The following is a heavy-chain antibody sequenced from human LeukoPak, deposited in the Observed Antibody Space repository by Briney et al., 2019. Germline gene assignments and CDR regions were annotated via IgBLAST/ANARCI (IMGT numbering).Heavy chain of an antibody. CDR1: GGSIGSYY. V-gene: IGHV4-59*08. CDR3: ARHLSIHSPGIAAAGMYYGMDV. CDR2: IYDGGST. D-gene: IGHD6-13*01. J-gene: IGHJ6*02. Sequence: SETLSLTCTVSGGSIGSYYWSWIRQPPGKGLEWIGYIYDGGSTNYNPSLKSRVTISVDTSKNQFSLKLSSVTAADTAVYYCARHLSIHSPGIAAAGMYYGMDVWGQGTTVTVSS.